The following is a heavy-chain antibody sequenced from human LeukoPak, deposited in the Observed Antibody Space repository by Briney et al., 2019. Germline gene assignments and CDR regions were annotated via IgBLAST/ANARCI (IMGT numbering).Heavy chain of an antibody. CDR2: IKHDGSET. CDR3: ARDDPRVGATETD. CDR1: GFTFSTYA. Sequence: GGSLRLSCAASGFTFSTYAMHWVRQAPGKGLEWVANIKHDGSETYYMDSVKGRFTISRDNAKNSLYLQMNSLRVEDTAVYYCARDDPRVGATETDWGQGALVTVSS. V-gene: IGHV3-7*01. D-gene: IGHD1-26*01. J-gene: IGHJ4*02.